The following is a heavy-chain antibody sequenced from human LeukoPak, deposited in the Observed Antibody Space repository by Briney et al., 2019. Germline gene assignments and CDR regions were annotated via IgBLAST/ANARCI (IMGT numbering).Heavy chain of an antibody. CDR3: ARDRIKIGYYDILTGYPPGGMDV. CDR1: GFTFSSYE. J-gene: IGHJ6*02. Sequence: GGSLRLSCAASGFTFSSYEMNWVRQAPGKGLEWVSYISSSGSTIYYADSVKGRFTISRDNAKNSLYLQMNSLRAEDTAVYYCARDRIKIGYYDILTGYPPGGMDVWGQGTTVTVSS. D-gene: IGHD3-9*01. V-gene: IGHV3-48*03. CDR2: ISSSGSTI.